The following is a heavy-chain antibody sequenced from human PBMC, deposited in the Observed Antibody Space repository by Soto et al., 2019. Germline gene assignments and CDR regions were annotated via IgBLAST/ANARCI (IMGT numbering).Heavy chain of an antibody. CDR2: ISNSGDT. Sequence: GGSLRLSCAASGFTFSSYAMYWVRQAPGKGLEWVSTISNSGDTYYADSVEGRFTISRDNSKDTVHLQMNSLRAEDTAVYYCAKPKFRGVVVNVWGPGTMVTVSS. J-gene: IGHJ6*02. D-gene: IGHD3-10*01. CDR1: GFTFSSYA. V-gene: IGHV3-23*01. CDR3: AKPKFRGVVVNV.